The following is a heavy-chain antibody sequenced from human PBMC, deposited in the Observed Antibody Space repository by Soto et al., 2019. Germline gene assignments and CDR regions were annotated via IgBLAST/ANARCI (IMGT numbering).Heavy chain of an antibody. CDR2: VHHSGST. D-gene: IGHD3-10*01. J-gene: IGHJ5*02. CDR3: ARGFLGVLSWFDP. CDR1: GDSISSNNW. Sequence: QVQLRESGPGLVKPSGTLSLTCAVSGDSISSNNWWTWVRQPPGKGLEWIGEVHHSGSTNYNPSLKSRVTISRDKSKNQCSLELSSVTAADTAVYYCARGFLGVLSWFDPWGQGTLVTVSS. V-gene: IGHV4-4*02.